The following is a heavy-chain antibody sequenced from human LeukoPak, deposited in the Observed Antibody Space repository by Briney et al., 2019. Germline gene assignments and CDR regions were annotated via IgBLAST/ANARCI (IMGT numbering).Heavy chain of an antibody. CDR2: IHYSEST. D-gene: IGHD4-11*01. V-gene: IGHV4-59*01. CDR3: ARERGDSNYFIGAGGSDY. J-gene: IGHJ4*02. Sequence: SETLSLTCTVSGGPIRSYYWSWMRQPPGKGLEWIGNIHYSESTNFNPSLKSRVAIAVDTSKNQFSLSMRSVTAADTAVYYCARERGDSNYFIGAGGSDYWGQGTLVTVSS. CDR1: GGPIRSYY.